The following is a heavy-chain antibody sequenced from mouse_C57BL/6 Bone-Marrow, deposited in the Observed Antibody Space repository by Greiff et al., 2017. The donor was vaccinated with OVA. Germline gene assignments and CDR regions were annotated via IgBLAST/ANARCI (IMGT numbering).Heavy chain of an antibody. CDR1: GFTFSDYG. CDR2: ISSGSSTI. D-gene: IGHD1-1*01. J-gene: IGHJ1*03. V-gene: IGHV5-17*01. Sequence: EVKVVESGGGLVKPGGSLKLSCAASGFTFSDYGMHWVRQAPEKGVEWVAYISSGSSTIYYADTVKGRFTISRDNAKNTLFLQMTSLRSEDTAMYYCARPYYYGSSYSWYFDVWGTGTTVTVSS. CDR3: ARPYYYGSSYSWYFDV.